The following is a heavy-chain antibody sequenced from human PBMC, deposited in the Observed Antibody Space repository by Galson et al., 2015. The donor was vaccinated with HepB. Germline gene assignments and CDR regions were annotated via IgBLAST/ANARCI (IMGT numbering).Heavy chain of an antibody. CDR2: ISAYNGNT. CDR1: GYTFTSYG. V-gene: IGHV1-18*01. CDR3: ARTTGIFGVVLTRYMDV. D-gene: IGHD3-3*01. Sequence: SVKVSCKASGYTFTSYGISWVRQAPGQGLEWMGWISAYNGNTNYAQKLQGRVTMTTDTSTSTAYMELRSLRSDDTAVYYCARTTGIFGVVLTRYMDVWGKGTTVTVSS. J-gene: IGHJ6*03.